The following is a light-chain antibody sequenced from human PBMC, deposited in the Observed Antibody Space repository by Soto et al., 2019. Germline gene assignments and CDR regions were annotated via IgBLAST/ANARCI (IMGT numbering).Light chain of an antibody. CDR2: GAS. J-gene: IGKJ5*01. Sequence: ESVLTQSPGTLSLSPGERATLSCWASQSVSSSYLAWYQQKPGQAPRLLIYGASSRATGIPDRFSGSGSGTDFTLTISRLEPEDFAVYYCQQYGSSPTFGPGTRLEIK. CDR1: QSVSSSY. CDR3: QQYGSSPT. V-gene: IGKV3-20*01.